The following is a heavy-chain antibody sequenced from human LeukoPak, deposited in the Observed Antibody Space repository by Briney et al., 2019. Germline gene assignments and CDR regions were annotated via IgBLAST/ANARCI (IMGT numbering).Heavy chain of an antibody. V-gene: IGHV1-69*05. CDR3: ARGPHSSGWLLDY. Sequence: SVKVSCKASGGTFSSYAISWVRQAPGQGLEWMGGIIPIFGTANYAQKFQGRVTITTDESTSTAYMELSSLRSEDTAVYYCARGPHSSGWLLDYWGQGTLVIVSS. CDR1: GGTFSSYA. D-gene: IGHD6-19*01. J-gene: IGHJ4*02. CDR2: IIPIFGTA.